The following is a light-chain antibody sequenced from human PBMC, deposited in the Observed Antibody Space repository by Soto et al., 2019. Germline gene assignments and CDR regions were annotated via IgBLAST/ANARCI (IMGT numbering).Light chain of an antibody. Sequence: DIVMPQSPATLSVSPGERATLSCRASQSVNSNLAWYQQKPGQAPRLLISGASTRATGIPARFSGSGSGTEFTLTTSSLQSEDFGVYYCQQYNKWPPSTFGQGTKVDIK. CDR3: QQYNKWPPST. V-gene: IGKV3-15*01. CDR2: GAS. J-gene: IGKJ1*01. CDR1: QSVNSN.